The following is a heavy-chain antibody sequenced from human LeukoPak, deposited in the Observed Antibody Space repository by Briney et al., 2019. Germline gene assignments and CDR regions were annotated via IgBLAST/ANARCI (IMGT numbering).Heavy chain of an antibody. V-gene: IGHV5-51*01. D-gene: IGHD6-6*01. CDR1: GYSFTSYW. CDR3: ARRMQLVAHDAFDI. Sequence: GESLKISCKGSGYSFTSYWIGWVRQMPGKGLEGMGIIYPCDSDTRYSPSFQGQVTISADKSISTAYLQWSSLKDSDTATYYCARRMQLVAHDAFDIWGQGTMVTVSS. CDR2: IYPCDSDT. J-gene: IGHJ3*02.